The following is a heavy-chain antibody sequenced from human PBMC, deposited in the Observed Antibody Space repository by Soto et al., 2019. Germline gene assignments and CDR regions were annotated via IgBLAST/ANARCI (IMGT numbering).Heavy chain of an antibody. Sequence: QVQLQESGPGLVKPSQTLSLTCTVSGGSISSGGYYWSWIRQHPGKGLEWIGYIYYSGSTYYNPSLQSRVTISVDTSKNQFSPKLSSVTAADTAVYYCARGRSSTSPYPIGYWGQGTLVTVSS. D-gene: IGHD2-2*01. CDR2: IYYSGST. CDR1: GGSISSGGYY. J-gene: IGHJ4*02. CDR3: ARGRSSTSPYPIGY. V-gene: IGHV4-31*03.